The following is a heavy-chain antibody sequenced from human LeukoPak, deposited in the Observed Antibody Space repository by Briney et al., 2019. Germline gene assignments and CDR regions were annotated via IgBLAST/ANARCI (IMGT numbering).Heavy chain of an antibody. CDR2: ISSSGGTI. CDR1: GFTFSTYE. D-gene: IGHD2-2*01. CDR3: AREIVVVPAALDY. J-gene: IGHJ4*02. V-gene: IGHV3-48*03. Sequence: GGSLRLSCVGSGFTFSTYEMTWVRQAPGKGLEWVSYISSSGGTIYYADSVKGRFTISRDNAKNTLYLQMNSLRAEDTAVYYCAREIVVVPAALDYWGQGTLVTVSS.